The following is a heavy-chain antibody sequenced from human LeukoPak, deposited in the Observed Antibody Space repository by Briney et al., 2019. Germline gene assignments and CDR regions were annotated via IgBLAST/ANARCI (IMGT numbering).Heavy chain of an antibody. D-gene: IGHD3-10*01. J-gene: IGHJ4*02. CDR3: ARVSSWGFGELLY. Sequence: GGSLRLSCAASGFTFSSYEMNWVRQAPGKGLEWESYISSSGSTIYYADSVKGRFTISRDNAKNSLYLQMNSLRAEDTAVYYCARVSSWGFGELLYWGQGTLVTVSS. CDR1: GFTFSSYE. CDR2: ISSSGSTI. V-gene: IGHV3-48*03.